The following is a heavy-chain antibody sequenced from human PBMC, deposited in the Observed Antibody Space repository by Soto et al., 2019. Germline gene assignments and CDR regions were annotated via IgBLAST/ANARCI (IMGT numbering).Heavy chain of an antibody. CDR3: ARAVDTQYSSGCKSCYFDY. Sequence: SETLSLTCAVYGGSFSGYYWSWIRQPPGKGLEWIGEINHSGSTNYNPSLKSRVTISVDTSKNQFSLKLSSVTAADTAVYYCARAVDTQYSSGCKSCYFDYWGQGTLVTVSS. V-gene: IGHV4-34*01. J-gene: IGHJ4*02. CDR2: INHSGST. D-gene: IGHD6-19*01. CDR1: GGSFSGYY.